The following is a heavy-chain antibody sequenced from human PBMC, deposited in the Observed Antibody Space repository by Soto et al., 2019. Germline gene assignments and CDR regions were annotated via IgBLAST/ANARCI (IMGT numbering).Heavy chain of an antibody. V-gene: IGHV3-30*18. CDR1: GFTFSSYG. D-gene: IGHD3-3*01. CDR2: ISYDGSNK. J-gene: IGHJ5*02. Sequence: QVQLVESGGGVVQPGRSLRLSCAASGFTFSSYGMHWVRQAPGKGLEWVAVISYDGSNKYYADSVKGRFTISRDNSKNTLYLKMNSLRAEDTAVYYCAKERVTIFGVVANWFDPWGQGTLVTVSS. CDR3: AKERVTIFGVVANWFDP.